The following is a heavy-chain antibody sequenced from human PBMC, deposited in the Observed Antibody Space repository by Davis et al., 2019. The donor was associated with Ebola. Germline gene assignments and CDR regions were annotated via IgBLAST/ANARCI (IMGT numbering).Heavy chain of an antibody. J-gene: IGHJ6*02. V-gene: IGHV3-15*01. CDR3: ARGSRNMDV. CDR1: GFTLTNAW. CDR2: IKTKTYGMTT. Sequence: PGGSLRLSCTASGFTLTNAWMSWVRQAPGKGLEWVGRIKTKTYGMTTDYPAPAKGRFTISRDNAKDSLYLQMNSLRAEDTAVYYCARGSRNMDVWGQGTTVTVSS.